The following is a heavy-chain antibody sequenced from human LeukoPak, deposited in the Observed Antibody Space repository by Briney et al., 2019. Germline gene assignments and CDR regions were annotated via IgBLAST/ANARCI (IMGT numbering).Heavy chain of an antibody. CDR1: GFTFSSYG. V-gene: IGHV3-30*18. D-gene: IGHD1-26*01. CDR2: ISYDGSNK. Sequence: PGGSLRLSCAASGFTFSSYGMHWVRQAPGKGLEWVAVISYDGSNKYYADSVKGRFTISRDNSKNTLYLQMNSLRAEDTAVYYCAKSLTESGSYGKTGVDYWGQGTLVTVSS. CDR3: AKSLTESGSYGKTGVDY. J-gene: IGHJ4*02.